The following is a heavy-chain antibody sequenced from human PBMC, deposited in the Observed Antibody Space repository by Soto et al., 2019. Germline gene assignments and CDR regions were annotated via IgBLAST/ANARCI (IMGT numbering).Heavy chain of an antibody. J-gene: IGHJ4*02. CDR2: ISYDGSNK. V-gene: IGHV3-30*18. D-gene: IGHD2-15*01. CDR3: AKDPFRYCSGGSCYSADY. Sequence: QVRLVESGGGVVQPGRSLRLSCAASGFTFSSYGMHWVRQAQGKGLGWVAVISYDGSNKYYADSVKGRFTISRDNSKNTLYLQMNSLRAEDTAVYYCAKDPFRYCSGGSCYSADYWGQGTLVTVSS. CDR1: GFTFSSYG.